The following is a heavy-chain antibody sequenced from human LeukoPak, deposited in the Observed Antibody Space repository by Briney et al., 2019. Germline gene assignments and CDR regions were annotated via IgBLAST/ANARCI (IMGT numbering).Heavy chain of an antibody. V-gene: IGHV3-69-1*01. CDR3: VTDYGGSSGAFDI. Sequence: GESLRLSCTGSGFTLSSYAMNWVRRAPGQGLEWVSSISSSSDIYYTDSVKGRFTISRDNAKNSLYLQMNSLRAEDTAVYYCVTDYGGSSGAFDIWDHGTMVTVSS. D-gene: IGHD4-23*01. J-gene: IGHJ3*02. CDR1: GFTLSSYA. CDR2: ISSSSDI.